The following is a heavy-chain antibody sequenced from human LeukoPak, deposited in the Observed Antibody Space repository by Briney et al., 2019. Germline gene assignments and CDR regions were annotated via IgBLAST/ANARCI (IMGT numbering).Heavy chain of an antibody. CDR2: MYYSGST. Sequence: SETLSLTCTVSGGSISSYYGSWIRQPPGKGLEWIGYMYYSGSTDYNPSLKSRVTLSVDTSNNHFSLNLYSVTAADTAVYYCARKSLTGRFNDYDVWSFDLWGRGTLVTVSS. J-gene: IGHJ2*01. D-gene: IGHD5-12*01. CDR1: GGSISSYY. CDR3: ARKSLTGRFNDYDVWSFDL. V-gene: IGHV4-59*08.